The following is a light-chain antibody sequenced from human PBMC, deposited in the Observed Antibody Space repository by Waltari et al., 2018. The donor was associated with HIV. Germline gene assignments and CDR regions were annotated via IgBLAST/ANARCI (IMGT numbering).Light chain of an antibody. J-gene: IGLJ2*01. CDR3: CSYAGSSTLI. CDR2: EVS. CDR1: SSHLGCFNL. Sequence: QSALTPLAYVSGSTGQSTTISCPGTSSHLGCFNLVSWYQQNPGKAPRTMIYEVSKRPSGVSNRFSGSMSGNTASLTISGLQAEDEAAYYCCSYAGSSTLIFGGGTKLTVL. V-gene: IGLV2-23*02.